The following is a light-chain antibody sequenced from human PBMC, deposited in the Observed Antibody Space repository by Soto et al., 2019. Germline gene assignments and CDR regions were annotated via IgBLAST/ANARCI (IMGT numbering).Light chain of an antibody. CDR1: SSDVGGHNY. CDR3: SSYTSSSTYV. J-gene: IGLJ1*01. Sequence: QSVLTQPASVSGSPGQSITISCTGTSSDVGGHNYVSWYQQHPGRAPKLMIYEVSNRPSGVPNRFSGSKSGNTASLTMSGLQPEDEADYYCSSYTSSSTYVFGTGTKVTVL. V-gene: IGLV2-14*01. CDR2: EVS.